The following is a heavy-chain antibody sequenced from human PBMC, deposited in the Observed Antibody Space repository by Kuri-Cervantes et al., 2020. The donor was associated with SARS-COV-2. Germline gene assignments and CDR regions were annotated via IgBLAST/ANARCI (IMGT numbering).Heavy chain of an antibody. Sequence: ESLKISCAVFGGSFSGYYWSWIRQSPGKGLEWIGKINHSGSTNYNPSFSSRVTISVDMSKNQFSLRLSSVTAADTAMYYCARGREGVVPATILGLGYFLYFSMDVWGKGTSVTVSS. V-gene: IGHV4-34*01. CDR1: GGSFSGYY. J-gene: IGHJ6*03. D-gene: IGHD2-2*01. CDR2: INHSGST. CDR3: ARGREGVVPATILGLGYFLYFSMDV.